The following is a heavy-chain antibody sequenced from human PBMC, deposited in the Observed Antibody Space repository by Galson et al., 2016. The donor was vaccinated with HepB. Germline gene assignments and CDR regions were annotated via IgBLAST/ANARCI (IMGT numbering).Heavy chain of an antibody. CDR2: ISGSGANT. CDR3: ARYSDSWAPFDY. Sequence: SLRLSCAASGFTFSSYAMTWVRQAPGKGLEWVSGISGSGANTYYANAVKGRFTISRDNSNNTLYLQVNSLRGEDTALYFCARYSDSWAPFDYWGQGSLVTVSS. CDR1: GFTFSSYA. V-gene: IGHV3-23*01. J-gene: IGHJ4*02. D-gene: IGHD6-13*01.